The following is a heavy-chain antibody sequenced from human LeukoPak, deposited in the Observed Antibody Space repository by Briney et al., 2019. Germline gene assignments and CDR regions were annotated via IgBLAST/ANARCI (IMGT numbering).Heavy chain of an antibody. CDR1: GXTFSDSA. J-gene: IGHJ5*02. V-gene: IGHV3-73*01. CDR3: TTPNEGNWFDP. CDR2: IRDKGYGHAT. Sequence: PGGSLRLSCAASGXTFSDSAVHWARQASGKGLEWVGRIRDKGYGHATAYAASVKGRFTLSRDDSKNTAYLQMNSLKTEDTALYYCTTPNEGNWFDPWGQGTLVTASS. D-gene: IGHD2-8*01.